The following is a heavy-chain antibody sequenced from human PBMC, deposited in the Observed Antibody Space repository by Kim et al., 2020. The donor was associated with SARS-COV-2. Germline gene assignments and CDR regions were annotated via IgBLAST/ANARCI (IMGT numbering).Heavy chain of an antibody. D-gene: IGHD3-22*01. Sequence: SQTLSLTCVISGDIVSGNSAAWSWIRQSPWRGLEWLGRTYFRSKWYSDYAVSMKSRITINPDTPKNQFSLQLNSVTPEDTAVYYCARERFYDRSGTFDYWGLGVLVTVSS. CDR2: TYFRSKWYS. CDR3: ARERFYDRSGTFDY. V-gene: IGHV6-1*01. J-gene: IGHJ4*02. CDR1: GDIVSGNSAA.